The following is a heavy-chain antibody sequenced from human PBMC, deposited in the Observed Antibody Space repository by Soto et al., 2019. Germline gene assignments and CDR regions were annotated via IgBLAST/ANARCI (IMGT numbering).Heavy chain of an antibody. CDR2: ISGSGGST. CDR1: GFTFSSYA. CDR3: AKEKVVVVIFDY. Sequence: PGGSLILSCAASGFTFSSYAMSWVRQAPGKGLEWVSAISGSGGSTYYADSAKGRFTISRDNSKNTLYLQMNSLRAEDTAVYYCAKEKVVVVIFDYWGQGTLVTVSS. D-gene: IGHD3-22*01. V-gene: IGHV3-23*01. J-gene: IGHJ4*02.